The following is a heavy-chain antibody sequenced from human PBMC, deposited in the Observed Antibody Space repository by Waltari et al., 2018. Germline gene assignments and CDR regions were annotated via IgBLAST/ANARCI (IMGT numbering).Heavy chain of an antibody. CDR2: IIPIFGTA. CDR1: GGTFSSYA. Sequence: QVQLVQSGAEVKKPGSSVKVSCKASGGTFSSYAISWVRQAPGQGLEWMGGIIPIFGTANYAQKFQGRVTITADESTSTAYMELSSLRSEDTAVYYCARDIVVVVAATRDDAFDIWGQGTMVTVSS. J-gene: IGHJ3*02. V-gene: IGHV1-69*13. D-gene: IGHD2-15*01. CDR3: ARDIVVVVAATRDDAFDI.